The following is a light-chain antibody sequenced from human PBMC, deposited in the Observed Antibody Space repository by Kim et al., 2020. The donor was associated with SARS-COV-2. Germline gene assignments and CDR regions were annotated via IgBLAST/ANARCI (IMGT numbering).Light chain of an antibody. CDR3: QSYNSSNLV. J-gene: IGLJ2*01. CDR2: EDD. V-gene: IGLV6-57*01. CDR1: SGNIASNY. Sequence: NFMLTQPHSVSESPGKTVTVSCTRSSGNIASNYVQWYQQRPGSSPTTVIYEDDQRPSGVPDRFSGSIDSSSNSASLTISGLKTEDEADYYCQSYNSSNLVFGGGTQLTVL.